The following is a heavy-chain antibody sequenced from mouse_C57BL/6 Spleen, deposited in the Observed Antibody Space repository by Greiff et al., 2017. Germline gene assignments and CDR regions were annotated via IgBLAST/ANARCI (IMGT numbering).Heavy chain of an antibody. CDR3: TREGDGSFDY. CDR2: IDPENGGT. J-gene: IGHJ2*01. V-gene: IGHV1-15*01. Sequence: VQLQQSGAELVRPGASVTLSCKASGYTFTDYEMHWVKQTHVHGLEWIGAIDPENGGTAYNQKFKGKAILTADKSSSTAYMELRSLTSEDSAVSYCTREGDGSFDYWGQGTTLTVSS. CDR1: GYTFTDYE. D-gene: IGHD1-1*01.